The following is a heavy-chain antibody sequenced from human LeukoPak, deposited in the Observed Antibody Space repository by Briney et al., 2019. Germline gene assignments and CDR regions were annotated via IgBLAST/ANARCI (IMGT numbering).Heavy chain of an antibody. Sequence: SETLSLTCTVSGDSICNYYWSWIRQSAGKGLEWIGRIHSSGSTNYNPSLKSRLTMSVDTSKNQFSLKLTSVTAADTAVYFCARAPYQTGRFDYWGQGTLVTVSS. CDR1: GDSICNYY. J-gene: IGHJ4*02. D-gene: IGHD7-27*01. CDR3: ARAPYQTGRFDY. V-gene: IGHV4-4*07. CDR2: IHSSGST.